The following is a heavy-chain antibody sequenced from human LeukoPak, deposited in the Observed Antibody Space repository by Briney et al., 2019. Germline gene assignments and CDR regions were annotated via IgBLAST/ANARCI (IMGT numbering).Heavy chain of an antibody. CDR1: GFTFSSNW. CDR2: INRDGSST. Sequence: PGGSLRLSCAASGFTFSSNWMHWVRQAPGKGLVWVSRINRDGSSTIYADSVQGRFAISRDNAKNSLYLQMNSLRAEDTAVYYCASHTSDCSGGSCYAGGYYFDYWGQGTLVSVSS. V-gene: IGHV3-74*01. J-gene: IGHJ4*02. CDR3: ASHTSDCSGGSCYAGGYYFDY. D-gene: IGHD2-15*01.